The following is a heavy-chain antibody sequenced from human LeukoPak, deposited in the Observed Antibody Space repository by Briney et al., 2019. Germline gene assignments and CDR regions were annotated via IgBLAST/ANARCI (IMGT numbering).Heavy chain of an antibody. J-gene: IGHJ4*02. D-gene: IGHD3-10*01. V-gene: IGHV4-4*02. CDR3: ARVLPWVRGVNYFDY. CDR2: IYHRGST. Sequence: SETLSLTCAVSGGSISSNNWWSWVRQPPGKGLEWIGEIYHRGSTNYNPSLKSRVTISVDKSKNQFSLKLNSVTAADTAVYYCARVLPWVRGVNYFDYWGQGTLVTVSS. CDR1: GGSISSNNW.